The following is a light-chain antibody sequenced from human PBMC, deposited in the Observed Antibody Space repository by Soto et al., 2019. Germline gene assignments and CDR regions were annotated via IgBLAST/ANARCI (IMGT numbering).Light chain of an antibody. Sequence: QSVLTQPASVSGSPGQSITISCTGTSNDVGGYNFVSGYQQHPGKAPKLIIYGVSNRPSGVSNRFSGSKSGNTASLTISGLQAEDEADYYCSSYTPSATPFVFGTGTKVTVL. CDR3: SSYTPSATPFV. CDR2: GVS. J-gene: IGLJ1*01. V-gene: IGLV2-14*03. CDR1: SNDVGGYNF.